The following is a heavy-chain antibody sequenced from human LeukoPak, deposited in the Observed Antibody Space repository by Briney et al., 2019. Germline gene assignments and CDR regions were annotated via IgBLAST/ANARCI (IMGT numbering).Heavy chain of an antibody. CDR1: GFTFSSYA. Sequence: QPGGSLRLSCAASGFTFSSYAMSWVRQAPGKGLEWVSAISGSGGSTYYADSVKGRFTISRDNSKNTLYLQMNSLRAEDTAVYYCAPNGAVTENYLFDYWGQGTLVTVSS. V-gene: IGHV3-23*01. J-gene: IGHJ4*02. CDR3: APNGAVTENYLFDY. CDR2: ISGSGGST. D-gene: IGHD6-19*01.